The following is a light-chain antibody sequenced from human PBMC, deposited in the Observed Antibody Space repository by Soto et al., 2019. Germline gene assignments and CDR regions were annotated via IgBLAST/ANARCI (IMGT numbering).Light chain of an antibody. V-gene: IGLV2-8*01. J-gene: IGLJ3*02. CDR1: SSDVGGWNY. Sequence: QSALTQPPSASGSPGQSVTISCTGTSSDVGGWNYVSWYQHHPGKAPKLIIYEVSKRPSGVPDRFSGSKSGDTASLTVSGLQAEDEADYYCQAYDNSLGVSVLFGGGTKVTVL. CDR2: EVS. CDR3: QAYDNSLGVSVL.